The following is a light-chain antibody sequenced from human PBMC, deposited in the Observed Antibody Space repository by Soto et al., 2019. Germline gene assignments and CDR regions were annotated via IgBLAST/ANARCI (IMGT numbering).Light chain of an antibody. CDR2: GAS. J-gene: IGKJ1*01. Sequence: EIVMTQSPATLSVSPGERATLSCRASQSVSSNLAWYQQKPGQAPRLLIYGASTRATGIPARFSGSGSGTAFTLTLSSLQSEDFAVYCCQQYNNWPPWTFGQGTKVEIK. CDR3: QQYNNWPPWT. V-gene: IGKV3-15*01. CDR1: QSVSSN.